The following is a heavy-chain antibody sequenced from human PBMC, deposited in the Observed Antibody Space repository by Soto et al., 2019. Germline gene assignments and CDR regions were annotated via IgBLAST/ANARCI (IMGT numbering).Heavy chain of an antibody. Sequence: PGGSLRLSCAASGFTFSSYAMHWVRQAPGEGLEWVAVISYDGSKKYYADSVKGRFTISRDNSKNMLYLHMNSLRPEDTAVYYCARDLASYYDSSGYSPLWGQG. V-gene: IGHV3-30-3*01. CDR1: GFTFSSYA. J-gene: IGHJ1*01. CDR2: ISYDGSKK. D-gene: IGHD3-22*01. CDR3: ARDLASYYDSSGYSPL.